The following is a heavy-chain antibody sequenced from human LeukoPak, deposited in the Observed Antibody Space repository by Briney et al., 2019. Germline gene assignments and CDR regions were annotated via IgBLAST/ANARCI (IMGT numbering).Heavy chain of an antibody. Sequence: GGSLRLLCAASGFTFDDYGMICVRQAPGKGLGGVYGVSWDGGSTGYAASVKGLFTISRDDAKNSLYLKMNSLRAEDTALYHCARLGVYYGMDVWGQGTTVTVSS. CDR1: GFTFDDYG. CDR3: ARLGVYYGMDV. J-gene: IGHJ6*02. CDR2: VSWDGGST. V-gene: IGHV3-20*01.